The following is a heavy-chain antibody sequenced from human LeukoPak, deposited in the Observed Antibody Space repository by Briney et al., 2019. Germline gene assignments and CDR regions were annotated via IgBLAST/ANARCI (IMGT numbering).Heavy chain of an antibody. J-gene: IGHJ4*02. CDR2: ISAYNGNT. D-gene: IGHD5-12*01. V-gene: IGHV1-18*01. Sequence: ASVKVSCTASGYTFTSYGVSWVRQAPGQGLEWMGWISAYNGNTNYAQKLQGRVTMTTDTSTNTAYMELRSLRFDDTAVYYCARGSGERGYDYGYWGQGTLVTVSS. CDR1: GYTFTSYG. CDR3: ARGSGERGYDYGY.